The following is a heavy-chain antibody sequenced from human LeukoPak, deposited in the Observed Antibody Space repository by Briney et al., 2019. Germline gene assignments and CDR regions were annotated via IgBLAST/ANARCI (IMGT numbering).Heavy chain of an antibody. V-gene: IGHV3-13*04. CDR2: IATAGDT. Sequence: GWSLRLYCAASGFTFSRYDMHWVRQATGTGLKWVSAIATAGDTYYPDSVKGRFSSSREKAKNSSYLQMNGLTAGDTAVYYCARSLPGSSDAFDIWGQGTMVSVSS. J-gene: IGHJ3*02. CDR3: ARSLPGSSDAFDI. D-gene: IGHD2-2*01. CDR1: GFTFSRYD.